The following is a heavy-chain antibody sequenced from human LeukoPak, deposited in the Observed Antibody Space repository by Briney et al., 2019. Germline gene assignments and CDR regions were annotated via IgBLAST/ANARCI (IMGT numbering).Heavy chain of an antibody. V-gene: IGHV4-59*11. D-gene: IGHD1-26*01. Sequence: SEPLSLTCTVSGGPISSHYWSWIRQPPGKGLEWIGYIYYSGSTNYNPSLKSLVTISVDTSKNQFSLKLSCVTAADTAVYYCARASGGSYYFDYWGHGTLVTVSS. J-gene: IGHJ4*01. CDR2: IYYSGST. CDR1: GGPISSHY. CDR3: ARASGGSYYFDY.